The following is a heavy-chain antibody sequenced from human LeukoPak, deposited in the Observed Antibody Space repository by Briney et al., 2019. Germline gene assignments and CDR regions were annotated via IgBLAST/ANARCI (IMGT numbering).Heavy chain of an antibody. J-gene: IGHJ4*02. CDR2: IKSKTDGGTT. V-gene: IGHV3-15*01. CDR3: STAPYKYGYYFEY. Sequence: GGSLRLSCAASGFTFTNAWMSWVRQAPGKGLEWVGRIKSKTDGGTTDYATPVKGRFTISRDDSKNTLYLQMNSLKTEDTAVYFCSTAPYKYGYYFEYWGQGTLVTVSS. D-gene: IGHD5-18*01. CDR1: GFTFTNAW.